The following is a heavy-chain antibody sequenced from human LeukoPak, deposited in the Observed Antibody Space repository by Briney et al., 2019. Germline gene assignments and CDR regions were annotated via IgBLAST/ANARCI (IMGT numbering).Heavy chain of an antibody. Sequence: ASVKVSCKASGYTFTSYYMHWVRQAPGQGLEWMGIINPSGGSTSYAQKFQGRVTMTRDTSTSTVYMELSSLRSEDTAVYYCARGDPIVLTGYYTGDYWGQGTLVTVSS. CDR1: GYTFTSYY. CDR3: ARGDPIVLTGYYTGDY. CDR2: INPSGGST. D-gene: IGHD3-9*01. V-gene: IGHV1-46*01. J-gene: IGHJ4*02.